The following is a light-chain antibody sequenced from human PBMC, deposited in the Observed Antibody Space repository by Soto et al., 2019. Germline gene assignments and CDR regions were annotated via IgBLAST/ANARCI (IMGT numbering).Light chain of an antibody. CDR1: SSNIGAGYD. CDR2: GNS. Sequence: QSVLTQPPSVSGAPGQRVTISCTWSSSNIGAGYDVHWYQQLPGTAPKLLIYGNSNRPSGVPDRFSGSKSGTSASLAITGLQAEDEADYYCQSYDSSLSVLWVFGGGTKVTVL. CDR3: QSYDSSLSVLWV. V-gene: IGLV1-40*01. J-gene: IGLJ3*02.